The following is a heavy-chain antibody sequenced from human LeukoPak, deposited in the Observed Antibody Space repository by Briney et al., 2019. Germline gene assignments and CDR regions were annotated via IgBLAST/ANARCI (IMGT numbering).Heavy chain of an antibody. CDR1: GGSISSGHYY. CDR3: ARGPGGYFDF. CDR2: IYYSGTS. V-gene: IGHV4-30-4*01. Sequence: PSQTLSLTCTVSGGSISSGHYYWSWIRQPPGKGLEWIGYIYYSGTSYYNPSLASRVTISVDTSKNQFSLKLSSVTAADTAVYYCARGPGGYFDFWGQGTLVTVSS. J-gene: IGHJ4*02. D-gene: IGHD3-10*01.